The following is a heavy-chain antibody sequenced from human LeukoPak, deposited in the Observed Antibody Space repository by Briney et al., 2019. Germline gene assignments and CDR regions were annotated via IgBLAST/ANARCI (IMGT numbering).Heavy chain of an antibody. Sequence: SETLSLTCAVYGGSFSGYYWSWIRQPPGKGLEWIGEISHSGSTNYNPSLKSRVTISVDTSKNQFSLKLSSVTAADTAVYYCATGRGLRLFDYWGQGTLVTVSS. CDR2: ISHSGST. V-gene: IGHV4-34*01. J-gene: IGHJ4*02. CDR1: GGSFSGYY. CDR3: ATGRGLRLFDY. D-gene: IGHD1-14*01.